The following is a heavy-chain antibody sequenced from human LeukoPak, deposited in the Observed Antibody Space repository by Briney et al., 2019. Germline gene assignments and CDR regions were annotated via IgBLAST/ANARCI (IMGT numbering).Heavy chain of an antibody. V-gene: IGHV3-30*04. CDR2: ISYDGSNK. CDR3: ARGRAARPYYYYGMDV. J-gene: IGHJ6*02. CDR1: GFTFSSYA. Sequence: GGSLRLSCAASGFTFSSYAMHWVRQAPGKGLEWVAVISYDGSNKYYADSVKGRFTISRDNSKNTLYLQMNSLRAKDTAVYYCARGRAARPYYYYGMDVWGQGTTVTVSS. D-gene: IGHD6-6*01.